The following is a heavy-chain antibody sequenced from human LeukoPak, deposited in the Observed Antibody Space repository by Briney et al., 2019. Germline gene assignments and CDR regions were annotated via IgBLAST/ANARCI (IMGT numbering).Heavy chain of an antibody. J-gene: IGHJ4*02. CDR2: IRSKAYGGTT. V-gene: IGHV3-49*03. CDR1: GFTFGDYT. Sequence: GRSLRLSCAASGFTFGDYTVTWFRQAPGKGLEWVGFIRSKAYGGTTEDAASVKGRFIISRDDSKNIAYLQMNSLKTEDTAVYYCTRVQLVFYFDYWGQGTLVTVSS. CDR3: TRVQLVFYFDY. D-gene: IGHD6-6*01.